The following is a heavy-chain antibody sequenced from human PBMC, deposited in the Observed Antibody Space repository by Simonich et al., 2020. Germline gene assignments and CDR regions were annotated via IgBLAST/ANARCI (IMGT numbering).Heavy chain of an antibody. CDR3: ARHAGFAFDI. V-gene: IGHV4-39*01. Sequence: QLQLQESGPGLVKPSEPLSLTCTVSGGSISSSSYYWGWVRQPPGKGLAWIGSIYSRWSTYYNPSLKSRVTIAVDTAKNQFSLKLSSVTAADTAVYYCARHAGFAFDIWGQGTMVTVSS. J-gene: IGHJ3*02. D-gene: IGHD6-13*01. CDR2: IYSRWST. CDR1: GGSISSSSYY.